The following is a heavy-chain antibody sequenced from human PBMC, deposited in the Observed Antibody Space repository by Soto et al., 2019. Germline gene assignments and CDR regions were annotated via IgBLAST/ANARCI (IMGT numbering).Heavy chain of an antibody. CDR3: AREWGLLHYYVMTV. J-gene: IGHJ6*02. CDR1: GDSVTSGSYY. V-gene: IGHV4-61*03. CDR2: ISYTGRT. Sequence: SETLSLTCIVSGDSVTSGSYYWSWLRQPPGKGLEWIGYISYTGRTKYNPSLQSRVTISVDTSKNDFSLNLSSVTAADTAVYFCAREWGLLHYYVMTVWGQGTAVT. D-gene: IGHD7-27*01.